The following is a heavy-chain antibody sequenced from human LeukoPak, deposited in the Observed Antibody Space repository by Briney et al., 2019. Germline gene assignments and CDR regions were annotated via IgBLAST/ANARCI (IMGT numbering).Heavy chain of an antibody. CDR3: AREGAARFGKPSGRHDY. CDR1: GGTFSSYA. J-gene: IGHJ4*02. Sequence: ASVKVSCKASGGTFSSYAISWVRQAPGQGLEWMGGIIPIFGTANYAQKFQGRVTITADESTSTAYMELSSLRSEDTAVYYCAREGAARFGKPSGRHDYWGQGTLVTVSS. V-gene: IGHV1-69*13. CDR2: IIPIFGTA. D-gene: IGHD3-10*01.